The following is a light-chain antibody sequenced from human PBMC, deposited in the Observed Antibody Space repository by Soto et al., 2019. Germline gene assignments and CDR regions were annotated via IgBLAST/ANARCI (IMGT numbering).Light chain of an antibody. CDR1: QSVSSN. J-gene: IGKJ1*01. CDR3: QQYNNWPQT. CDR2: GAS. V-gene: IGKV3-15*01. Sequence: ENVLTQSPGTLSLSPGESAILSCRASQSVSSNLAWYQQKPGQAPRLLIYGASTRATGIPARFSGSGSGTEFTLTISSLQSEDFAVYYCQQYNNWPQTFGQGTKV.